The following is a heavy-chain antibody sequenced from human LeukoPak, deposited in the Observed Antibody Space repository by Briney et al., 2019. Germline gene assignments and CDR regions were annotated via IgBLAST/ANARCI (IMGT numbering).Heavy chain of an antibody. J-gene: IGHJ4*02. CDR2: ISGGGPRT. D-gene: IGHD4-11*01. CDR1: GFTFSTHA. CDR3: AGTDYSNFARQAY. Sequence: GGSLRLSCAASGFTFSTHAMSWVRQAPGEGLEWVSAISGGGPRTYYADSVKGRFTISRDNSKNTLYLQMNSLRAEDTAVYYCAGTDYSNFARQAYWGQGTLVTVSS. V-gene: IGHV3-23*01.